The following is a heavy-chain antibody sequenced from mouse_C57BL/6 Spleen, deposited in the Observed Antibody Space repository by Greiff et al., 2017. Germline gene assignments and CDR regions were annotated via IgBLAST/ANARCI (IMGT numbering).Heavy chain of an antibody. J-gene: IGHJ1*03. CDR1: GFTFSSYG. CDR3: ARGARDYGSTFYWYFDV. Sequence: EVKLMESGGDLVKPGGSLKLSCAASGFTFSSYGMSWVRQTPDKRLEWVATISSGGSYTYYPDSVKGRFTISRDNAKNTLYLQMSSLKSGDTAMYYCARGARDYGSTFYWYFDVWGTGTTVTVSS. CDR2: ISSGGSYT. V-gene: IGHV5-6*01. D-gene: IGHD1-1*01.